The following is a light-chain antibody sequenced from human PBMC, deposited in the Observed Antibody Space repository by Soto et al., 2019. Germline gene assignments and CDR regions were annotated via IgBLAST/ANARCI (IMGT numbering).Light chain of an antibody. V-gene: IGLV1-44*01. CDR2: NGN. J-gene: IGLJ2*01. CDR3: AAWDDSLKGPV. CDR1: SSDIGSNS. Sequence: QSVLTQPPSASGTPGQWVTISCSGSSSDIGSNSVHWYQHLPGTAPKLLIYNGNQRPSGVPDRFSGSKSGTSASLAISGLQSEDEADYYCAAWDDSLKGPVFGGGTKLTVL.